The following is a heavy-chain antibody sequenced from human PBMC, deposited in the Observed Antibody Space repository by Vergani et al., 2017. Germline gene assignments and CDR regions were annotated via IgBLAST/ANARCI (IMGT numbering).Heavy chain of an antibody. V-gene: IGHV1-69*01. Sequence: QVQLVQSGAEVKKPGSSVKVSCKASGGTFRSYAISWVRQAPRQGREWMGGIIPIFGTANYAQKFQGRVTITADESTSTAYMELCSLGSEDTAVYYCARDTEDYGDYPLDYWGQGTLVIVSS. J-gene: IGHJ4*02. CDR1: GGTFRSYA. CDR2: IIPIFGTA. D-gene: IGHD4-17*01. CDR3: ARDTEDYGDYPLDY.